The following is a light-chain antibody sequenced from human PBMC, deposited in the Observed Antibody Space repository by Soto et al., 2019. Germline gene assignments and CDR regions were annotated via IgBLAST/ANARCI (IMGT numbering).Light chain of an antibody. V-gene: IGLV2-11*01. CDR3: CSYAGSYTPVV. CDR1: SSDVGGYNY. CDR2: DVS. Sequence: QSALTQPRSVSGSPGQSVTISCTGTSSDVGGYNYVSWYQQHPGKAPKLMIYDVSKRPSGVPDRFSGSKSGNTASLTISGLQGEDEADYYCCSYAGSYTPVVFGGGTKVTVL. J-gene: IGLJ2*01.